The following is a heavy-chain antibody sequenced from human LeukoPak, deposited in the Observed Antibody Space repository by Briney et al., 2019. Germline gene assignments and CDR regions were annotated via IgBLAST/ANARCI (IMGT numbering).Heavy chain of an antibody. CDR1: GGSISSSSYY. CDR2: IYYSGST. J-gene: IGHJ4*02. D-gene: IGHD1-26*01. CDR3: ARHVGRTRFIDY. V-gene: IGHV4-39*01. Sequence: PSETLSLTCTVSGGSISSSSYYWGWIRQPPGKGLEWIGSIYYSGSTYYNPSLKSRVTISVDTSKNQFSLKLSSVTAADTAVYYCARHVGRTRFIDYWGQGTLVTVSS.